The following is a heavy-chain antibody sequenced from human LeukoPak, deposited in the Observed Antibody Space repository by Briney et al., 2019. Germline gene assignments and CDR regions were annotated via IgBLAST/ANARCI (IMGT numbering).Heavy chain of an antibody. Sequence: GGSLRLSCAASGFTFSTYAVSWVRQAPGKGLEWVSAISGSGGSTYYADSVKGRFTISRDNSKNTLYLQMNSLRAEDTAVYYCARDLALVVVPAAIGYWGQGTLVTVSS. V-gene: IGHV3-23*01. D-gene: IGHD2-2*01. CDR3: ARDLALVVVPAAIGY. CDR2: ISGSGGST. J-gene: IGHJ4*02. CDR1: GFTFSTYA.